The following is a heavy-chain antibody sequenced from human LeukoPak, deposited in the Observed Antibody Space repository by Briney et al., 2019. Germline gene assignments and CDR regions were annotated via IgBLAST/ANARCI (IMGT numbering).Heavy chain of an antibody. V-gene: IGHV4-34*01. CDR1: GGYFSKYY. CDR3: AKSITMVRGAPRAFDI. D-gene: IGHD3-10*01. CDR2: INHSGST. Sequence: SETLSLTCAVYGGYFSKYYWSWIRQPPGKGLEWIGEINHSGSTNYNPSLKSRVTISVDTSKNQISLKLSSVTAADTAVYYCAKSITMVRGAPRAFDIWGQGTMVTVSS. J-gene: IGHJ3*02.